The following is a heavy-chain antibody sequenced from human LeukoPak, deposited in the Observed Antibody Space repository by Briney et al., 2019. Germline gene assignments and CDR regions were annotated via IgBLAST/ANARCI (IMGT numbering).Heavy chain of an antibody. CDR1: GFSFDDYA. Sequence: GGSLRLSCAASGFSFDDYAMSWVRHAPGKGLEWVSGINWNGASIGYADSVKGRFTISRDNSKNMVYLQMNSLRAEDTAVYYCARGQLWFDYWGQGTLVTAPS. CDR3: ARGQLWFDY. V-gene: IGHV3-20*04. D-gene: IGHD5-18*01. CDR2: INWNGASI. J-gene: IGHJ5*01.